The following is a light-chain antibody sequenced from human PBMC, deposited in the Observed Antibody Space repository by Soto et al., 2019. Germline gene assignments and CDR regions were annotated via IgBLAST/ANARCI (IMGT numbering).Light chain of an antibody. CDR1: QSVLYSSNNKNY. Sequence: DIVMTQSPDSLAVSLGERATINCKSSQSVLYSSNNKNYLAWYQQKPGQPPNLLIYWASTRESGDPDRFSGSGSGTDFTLTISSLQAEDVAVYYCQQYYSTPRTFGQGTKLEIK. CDR2: WAS. V-gene: IGKV4-1*01. J-gene: IGKJ2*02. CDR3: QQYYSTPRT.